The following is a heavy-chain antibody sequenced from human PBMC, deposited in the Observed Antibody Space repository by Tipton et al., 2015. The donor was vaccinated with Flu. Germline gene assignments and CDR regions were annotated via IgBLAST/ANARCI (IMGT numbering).Heavy chain of an antibody. V-gene: IGHV4-31*03. CDR3: ARMEWTVTTPRYFDL. Sequence: LRLSCTVSGGPISSGGDYWSWIRQHPGKGLEWIGHIYYIGSTNYNPSLKSRVTISVDTSKNQFSLKLSSVTAADTAVYYCARMEWTVTTPRYFDLWGRGTLVTVSP. CDR1: GGPISSGGDY. J-gene: IGHJ2*01. CDR2: IYYIGST. D-gene: IGHD4-17*01.